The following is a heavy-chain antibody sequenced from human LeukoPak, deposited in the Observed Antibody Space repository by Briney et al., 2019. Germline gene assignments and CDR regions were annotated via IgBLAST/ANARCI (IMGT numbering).Heavy chain of an antibody. CDR2: IYHSGST. D-gene: IGHD3-10*01. J-gene: IGHJ4*02. V-gene: IGHV4-38-2*02. CDR3: ARVWFGELSKLDY. Sequence: SETLPLTCTVSGYSISSGYYWGWIRQPPGKGLEWIGSIYHSGSTYYNPSLKSRVTISVDTSKNQFSLKLSSVTAADTAVYYCARVWFGELSKLDYWGQGTLVTVSS. CDR1: GYSISSGYY.